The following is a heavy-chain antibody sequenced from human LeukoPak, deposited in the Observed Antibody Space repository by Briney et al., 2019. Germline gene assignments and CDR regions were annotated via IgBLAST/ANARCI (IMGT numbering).Heavy chain of an antibody. CDR1: GFTFSDYY. CDR2: ISSSGSTI. Sequence: GGSLRLSCAASGFTFSDYYMSWIRQAPGKGLEWVSYISSSGSTIYYADSVKGRFTISRDNAKNSLYLQMNRLRAEDTAVYYCARDRFYAVTTDYYGMDVWGQGTTVTVSS. J-gene: IGHJ6*02. CDR3: ARDRFYAVTTDYYGMDV. D-gene: IGHD4-11*01. V-gene: IGHV3-11*01.